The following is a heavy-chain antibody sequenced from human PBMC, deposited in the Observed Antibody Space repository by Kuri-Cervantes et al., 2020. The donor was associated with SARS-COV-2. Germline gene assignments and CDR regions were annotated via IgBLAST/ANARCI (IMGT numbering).Heavy chain of an antibody. D-gene: IGHD2-21*01. CDR1: GFTFSSYG. CDR2: ISYDGSNK. J-gene: IGHJ4*02. Sequence: GGSLRLSCAASGFTFSSYGMHWVRQAPGKGLEWVAVISYDGSNKYYADSVKGRFTISRDNSKSTLYLQMNNMRREDTAVYFCARGRVGVQDFWGQGTLVTVSS. CDR3: ARGRVGVQDF. V-gene: IGHV3-30*03.